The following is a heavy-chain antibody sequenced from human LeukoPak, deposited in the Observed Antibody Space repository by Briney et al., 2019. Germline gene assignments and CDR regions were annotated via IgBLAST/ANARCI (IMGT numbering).Heavy chain of an antibody. CDR1: GFTFSSYG. D-gene: IGHD1-1*01. CDR3: AKGRIIWNAGYYWFDP. V-gene: IGHV3-30*18. CDR2: ISYDGSNK. Sequence: QPGRSLRLSCAAFGFTFSSYGMHWVRQAPGKGLEWVAVISYDGSNKYYADSVKGRFTISRDNSKNTLYLQMNSLRAEDTAVYYCAKGRIIWNAGYYWFDPWGQGTLVTVSS. J-gene: IGHJ5*02.